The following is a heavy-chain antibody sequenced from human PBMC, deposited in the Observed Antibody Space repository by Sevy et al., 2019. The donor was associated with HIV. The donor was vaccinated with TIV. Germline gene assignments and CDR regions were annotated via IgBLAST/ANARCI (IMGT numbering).Heavy chain of an antibody. CDR1: GGTFSSYA. D-gene: IGHD2-21*02. CDR2: IIPIFGTA. CDR3: ARAREGEAYCGGDCSIDY. Sequence: ASVKVSCKASGGTFSSYAISWVRQAPGQGLEWMGGIIPIFGTANYAQKFQGRVTITADESTSTAYMELSSLRSEDTAVYYCARAREGEAYCGGDCSIDYWGQGTLVTVSS. V-gene: IGHV1-69*13. J-gene: IGHJ4*02.